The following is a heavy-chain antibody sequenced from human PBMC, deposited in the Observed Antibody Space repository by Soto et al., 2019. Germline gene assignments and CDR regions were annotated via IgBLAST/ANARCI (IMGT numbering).Heavy chain of an antibody. CDR1: GFTFSSYA. CDR3: EKDGQKTTVPYYFDY. J-gene: IGHJ4*02. CDR2: ISGSGGST. D-gene: IGHD4-4*01. Sequence: GGSLRLSCAASGFTFSSYAMSWVRQAPGKGLEWVSAISGSGGSTYYADSVKGRFTISRDNSKNTLYLQMNSLRAEDTAVYYCEKDGQKTTVPYYFDYWGQGTLVTVSS. V-gene: IGHV3-23*01.